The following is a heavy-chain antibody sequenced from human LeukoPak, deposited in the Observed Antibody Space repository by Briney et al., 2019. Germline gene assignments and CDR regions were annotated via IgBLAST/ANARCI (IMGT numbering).Heavy chain of an antibody. CDR1: GFTFSSYA. Sequence: GGSLRLSCAASGFTFSSYAMSWVRQAPGKGLEWVSAISGSGAGTDYADSVKGRFTISRDNSKSTLYLQMNSLRAEDTAVYYCAKFRSSGWYEGFDYWGQGTLVTVSS. CDR3: AKFRSSGWYEGFDY. D-gene: IGHD6-13*01. J-gene: IGHJ4*02. CDR2: ISGSGAGT. V-gene: IGHV3-23*01.